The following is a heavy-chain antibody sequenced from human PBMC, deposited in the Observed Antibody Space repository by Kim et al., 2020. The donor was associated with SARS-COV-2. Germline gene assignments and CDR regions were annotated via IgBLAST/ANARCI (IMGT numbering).Heavy chain of an antibody. V-gene: IGHV3-23*03. Sequence: GGSLRLSCAASGFTFSSYAMSWVRQAPGKGLEWVSVIYSGGSSTYYADSVKGRFTISRDNSKNTLYLQMNSLRAEDTAVYYCAVYPLHGGYHYFDYWGQGTLVTVSS. J-gene: IGHJ4*02. D-gene: IGHD5-18*01. CDR2: IYSGGSST. CDR3: AVYPLHGGYHYFDY. CDR1: GFTFSSYA.